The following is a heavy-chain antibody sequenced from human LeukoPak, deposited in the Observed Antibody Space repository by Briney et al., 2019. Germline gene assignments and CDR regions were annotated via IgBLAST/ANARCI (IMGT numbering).Heavy chain of an antibody. CDR2: VYFSGTA. CDR1: NGSISNYY. Sequence: SETLSLTCTVSNGSISNYYWSWIRQPPGKGLEWIGCVYFSGTANYSPSLKSRVTISVDTSNNQFSLKLNSVTTADTAVYYCARGQQLVLVWGQGTLVTVSS. D-gene: IGHD6-13*01. V-gene: IGHV4-59*01. J-gene: IGHJ4*02. CDR3: ARGQQLVLV.